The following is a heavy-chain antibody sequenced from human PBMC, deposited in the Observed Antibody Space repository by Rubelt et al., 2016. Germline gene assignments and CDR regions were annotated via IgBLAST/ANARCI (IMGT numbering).Heavy chain of an antibody. J-gene: IGHJ4*02. D-gene: IGHD2-2*01. CDR3: ASRYCSTTSCYHFDY. V-gene: IGHV1-69*04. Sequence: QVQLVQSGAEVKKPGSSVKVSCKASGGTSRTYSISWVRQAPGQGLAWMGRIIPILGVANYAQKVQGRVTITADKSTSTAYMELSSLTSEDTAVYYCASRYCSTTSCYHFDYWGQGTLVTVSS. CDR2: IIPILGVA. CDR1: GGTSRTYS.